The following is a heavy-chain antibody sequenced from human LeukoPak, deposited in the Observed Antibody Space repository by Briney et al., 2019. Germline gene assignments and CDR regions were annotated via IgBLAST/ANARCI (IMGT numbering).Heavy chain of an antibody. V-gene: IGHV4-59*08. D-gene: IGHD1-26*01. CDR3: ARLGWEPYYYYYYYYMDV. CDR1: GGSISSYY. CDR2: IYYSRNT. Sequence: KSSETLSLTCTVSGGSISSYYWSWVRQPPGKGLEWIGYIYYSRNTNYNPSLKSRVTISVDTSKNQFSLKLSSVAAADTAVYYCARLGWEPYYYYYYYYMDVWGKGTTVTISS. J-gene: IGHJ6*03.